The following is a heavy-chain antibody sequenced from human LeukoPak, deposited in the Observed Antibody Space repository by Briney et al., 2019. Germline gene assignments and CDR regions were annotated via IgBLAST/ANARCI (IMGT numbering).Heavy chain of an antibody. V-gene: IGHV3-43*02. CDR1: GFTFDDYA. D-gene: IGHD6-19*01. Sequence: PGGSLRLSCAASGFTFDDYAMYWFRQAPVKGLEWVSLISGDGGSTYYADSVKGRFTISRDNSKNSLYLQMNSLRTEDTALYYCAKDVAVAGTGAFDIWGQGTMVTVSS. CDR3: AKDVAVAGTGAFDI. CDR2: ISGDGGST. J-gene: IGHJ3*02.